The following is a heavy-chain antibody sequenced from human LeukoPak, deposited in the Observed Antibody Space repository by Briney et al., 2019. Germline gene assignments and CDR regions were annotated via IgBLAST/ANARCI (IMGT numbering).Heavy chain of an antibody. D-gene: IGHD4-17*01. CDR3: ATLRYGDTSFDY. J-gene: IGHJ4*02. CDR1: GGSISINNYY. CDR2: IYYSGTT. V-gene: IGHV4-39*01. Sequence: SETLSLTCTVSGGSISINNYYWGWIRQPPGKGLEWIGVIYYSGTTYCNPSLNSRVTISVDTSKNQFSLKLTSVTAADTAVYYCATLRYGDTSFDYWGQGTLVTVSS.